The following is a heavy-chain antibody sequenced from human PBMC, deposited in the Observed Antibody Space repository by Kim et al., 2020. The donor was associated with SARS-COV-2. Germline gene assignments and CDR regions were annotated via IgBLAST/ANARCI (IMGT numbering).Heavy chain of an antibody. V-gene: IGHV3-23*01. D-gene: IGHD3-10*01. J-gene: IGHJ5*02. Sequence: VKGRFTLTRDNAKNTRYLQMNSLRAEDTAVYYCAKLGLLWFGETNNWFDPWGQGTLVTVSS. CDR3: AKLGLLWFGETNNWFDP.